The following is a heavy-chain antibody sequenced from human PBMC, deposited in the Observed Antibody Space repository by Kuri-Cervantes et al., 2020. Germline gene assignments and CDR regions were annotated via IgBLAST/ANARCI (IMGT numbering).Heavy chain of an antibody. CDR1: GFTFSSYW. V-gene: IGHV3-7*01. CDR3: AKVAGGSSSSASLQDY. J-gene: IGHJ4*02. D-gene: IGHD6-6*01. Sequence: GGSLRLSCAASGFTFSSYWMSWVRQAPGKGLEWVANIKQDGSEKYYVDSVKGRFTISRDNAKNSLYLQMNSLRAEDTAVYYCAKVAGGSSSSASLQDYWGQGTLVTVSS. CDR2: IKQDGSEK.